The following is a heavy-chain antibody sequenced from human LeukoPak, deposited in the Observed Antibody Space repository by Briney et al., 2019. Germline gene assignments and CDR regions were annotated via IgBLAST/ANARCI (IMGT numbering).Heavy chain of an antibody. D-gene: IGHD4-17*01. CDR2: ISGSGGST. Sequence: GGSLRLSCAASGFTFSSYAMSWVRQAPGKGLEWVSAISGSGGSTYYADSVKGRFTISRDNSKNTLYLQMNSLRTEDTAVYYCAKDRHGDHGYFDYWGQGTLVTVSS. CDR3: AKDRHGDHGYFDY. V-gene: IGHV3-23*01. CDR1: GFTFSSYA. J-gene: IGHJ4*02.